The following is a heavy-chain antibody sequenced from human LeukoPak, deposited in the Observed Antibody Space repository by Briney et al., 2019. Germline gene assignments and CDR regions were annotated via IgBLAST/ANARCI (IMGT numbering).Heavy chain of an antibody. V-gene: IGHV3-30*18. CDR2: ISYDGSNK. D-gene: IGHD3-10*01. J-gene: IGHJ5*02. CDR1: GFRFSDYY. CDR3: AKGPHHYYGSGGVLGNWFDP. Sequence: PGGSLRLSCAASGFRFSDYYMNWIRQAPGKGLEWVAVISYDGSNKYYADSVKGRFTISRDNSKNTLYLQMNSLRAEDTAVYYCAKGPHHYYGSGGVLGNWFDPWGQGTLVTVSS.